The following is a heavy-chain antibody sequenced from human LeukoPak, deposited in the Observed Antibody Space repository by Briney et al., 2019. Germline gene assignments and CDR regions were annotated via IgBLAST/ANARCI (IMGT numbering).Heavy chain of an antibody. CDR2: ISYDGSNK. CDR3: AKDLYNSRYSYGAYYYYGMDV. J-gene: IGHJ6*02. CDR1: GFTFSSYG. D-gene: IGHD5-18*01. Sequence: PGGSLRLSCAASGFTFSSYGMHWVRQAPGKGLEWVVVISYDGSNKYYADSVKGRFTISRDNSKNTLYLQMNSLRAEDTAVYYCAKDLYNSRYSYGAYYYYGMDVWGQGTTVTVSS. V-gene: IGHV3-30*18.